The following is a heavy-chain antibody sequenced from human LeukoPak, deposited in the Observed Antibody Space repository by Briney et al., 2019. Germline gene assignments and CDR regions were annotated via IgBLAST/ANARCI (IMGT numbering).Heavy chain of an antibody. CDR2: ISYDGSNK. CDR3: AKDRLYYYCGVDV. D-gene: IGHD6-6*01. Sequence: GRSLRLSCAASGFTFSLYGIHWIRQAPGKGLEWVAVISYDGSNKYYADSVKGRFTISRDNSKNTLFLQMNSLRAEDTAVYYCAKDRLYYYCGVDVWGQGTTVTVSS. J-gene: IGHJ6*02. V-gene: IGHV3-30*18. CDR1: GFTFSLYG.